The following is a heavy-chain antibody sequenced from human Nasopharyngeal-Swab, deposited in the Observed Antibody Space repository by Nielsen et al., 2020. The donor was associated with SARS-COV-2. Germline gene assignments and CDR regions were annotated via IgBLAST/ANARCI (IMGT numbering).Heavy chain of an antibody. V-gene: IGHV4-4*07. J-gene: IGHJ6*02. CDR3: ARDGEIAAAPYYYYYYYGMDV. D-gene: IGHD6-13*01. Sequence: SETLSLTCTVSGGSISSYYWSWIRQPPGKGLEWIGRIYTSGGTNYNPSLKSRVTMSVDTSKDQFSLKLSSVTAADTAVYYCARDGEIAAAPYYYYYYYGMDVWGQGTTVTVSS. CDR1: GGSISSYY. CDR2: IYTSGGT.